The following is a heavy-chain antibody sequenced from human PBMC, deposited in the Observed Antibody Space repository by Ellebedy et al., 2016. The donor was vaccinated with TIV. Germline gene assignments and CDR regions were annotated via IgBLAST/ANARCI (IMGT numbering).Heavy chain of an antibody. Sequence: GESLKISCAVSGFTLNTYAMSWVRQAPGKGLVWVSRIDNDGWDTIYADSLKGRFTASRDNARNTLYLQLSSLRAEDTAVYYCARGGFDHAFDIWGQGTLVTVSS. CDR2: IDNDGWDT. J-gene: IGHJ3*02. CDR1: GFTLNTYA. CDR3: ARGGFDHAFDI. D-gene: IGHD3-16*01. V-gene: IGHV3-74*01.